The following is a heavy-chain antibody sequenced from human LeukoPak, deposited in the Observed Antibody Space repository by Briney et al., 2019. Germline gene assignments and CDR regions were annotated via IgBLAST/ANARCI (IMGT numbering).Heavy chain of an antibody. CDR3: ASGYYYDTSGLDV. D-gene: IGHD3-22*01. V-gene: IGHV1-69*13. CDR2: IIPIFGTA. Sequence: ASGKVSCKASGGTCSSYAISWVRQAAGQWLEWMGGIIPIFGTANYAQKFQGRVTITADESTSTAYMELSSLRSEDTAVYYCASGYYYDTSGLDVWGQGTTVTVSS. CDR1: GGTCSSYA. J-gene: IGHJ6*02.